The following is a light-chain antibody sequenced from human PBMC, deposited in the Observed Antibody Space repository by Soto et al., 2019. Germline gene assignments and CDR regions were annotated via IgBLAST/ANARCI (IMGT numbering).Light chain of an antibody. CDR2: EVS. Sequence: QSALTQPASVSGSPGQSITISCTGTSSDVGSHNFVSWYQQHPGKAPELMIFEVSKRPSGVSNRFSGYKSGNTASLTISWLQPEDEADYYCYSYVGRISFGGGTKLPS. CDR1: SSDVGSHNF. V-gene: IGLV2-23*02. CDR3: YSYVGRIS. J-gene: IGLJ2*01.